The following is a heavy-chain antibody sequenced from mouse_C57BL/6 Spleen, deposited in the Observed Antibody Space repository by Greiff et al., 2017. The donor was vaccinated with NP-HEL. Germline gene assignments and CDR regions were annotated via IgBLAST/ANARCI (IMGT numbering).Heavy chain of an antibody. J-gene: IGHJ3*01. D-gene: IGHD2-5*01. V-gene: IGHV1-61*01. Sequence: VQLQQSGAELVRPGSSVKLSCKASGYTFTSYWMDWVKQRPGQGLEWIGNIYPSDSETHYNQKFKDKATLTVDKSSSTAYMQLSSLTSEDAAVYYCAREDYSKGGWFAYWGQGTLVTVSA. CDR3: AREDYSKGGWFAY. CDR1: GYTFTSYW. CDR2: IYPSDSET.